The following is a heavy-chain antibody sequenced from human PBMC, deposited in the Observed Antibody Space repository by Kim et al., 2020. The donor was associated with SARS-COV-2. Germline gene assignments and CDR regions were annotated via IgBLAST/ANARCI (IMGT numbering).Heavy chain of an antibody. CDR1: GGSISSGSYY. Sequence: SETLSLTCTVSGGSISSGSYYWSWIRQPAGKGLEWIGRIYTSGSTNYNPSLKSRDTISVDTSKNQFSLKLSSVTAADTAVYYCARDGSQRWLQWAWFDPWGQGTLVTVSS. CDR3: ARDGSQRWLQWAWFDP. D-gene: IGHD5-12*01. V-gene: IGHV4-61*02. CDR2: IYTSGST. J-gene: IGHJ5*02.